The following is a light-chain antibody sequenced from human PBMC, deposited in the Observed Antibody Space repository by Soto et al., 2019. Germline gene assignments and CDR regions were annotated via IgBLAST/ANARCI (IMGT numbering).Light chain of an antibody. J-gene: IGLJ2*01. CDR2: EGI. V-gene: IGLV2-23*01. CDR3: CSYVGSSTVV. CDR1: SSDVGSYNL. Sequence: QSPLTEPASVSGSPGQSITISCTGTSSDVGSYNLVSWYQQHPGKAPKVIIYEGIKRPSGVSNRLSGSKSGNTASLTISGLQAXDEADYYCCSYVGSSTVVFGGGTKLTVL.